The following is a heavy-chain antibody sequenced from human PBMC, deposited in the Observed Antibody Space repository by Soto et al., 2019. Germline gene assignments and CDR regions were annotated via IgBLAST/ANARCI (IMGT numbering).Heavy chain of an antibody. D-gene: IGHD2-2*01. V-gene: IGHV5-51*01. CDR3: ARESLWYQPNAFDI. J-gene: IGHJ3*02. Sequence: LKVCWRGAGCSCTSYWSGRVSQIPGKGLEWMGIIYPGDSDTRYSPSFQGQVTISADKSISTAYLQWSSLEASDTAMYYCARESLWYQPNAFDIWGQGTMVTVSS. CDR1: GCSCTSYW. CDR2: IYPGDSDT.